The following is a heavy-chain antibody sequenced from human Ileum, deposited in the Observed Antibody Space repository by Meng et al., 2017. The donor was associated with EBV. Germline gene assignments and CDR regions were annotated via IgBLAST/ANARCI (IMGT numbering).Heavy chain of an antibody. CDR3: AKVSLTGTFYDH. D-gene: IGHD3-9*01. CDR1: GGSVISNNG. V-gene: IGHV4-4*02. J-gene: IGHJ4*02. Sequence: QGPLQAAGPRLGKPSGTLSLTCAVSGGSVISNNGWSWVRQPPGKGLEWIGEIFHIGSTNNSPSLKSRVTISVDNSKNQFSLSLTSVTAEDTAIYYCAKVSLTGTFYDHWGQGILVTVSS. CDR2: IFHIGST.